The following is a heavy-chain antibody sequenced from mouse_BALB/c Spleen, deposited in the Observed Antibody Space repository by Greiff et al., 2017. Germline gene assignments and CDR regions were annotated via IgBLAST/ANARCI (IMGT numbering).Heavy chain of an antibody. V-gene: IGHV1-80*01. Sequence: VKLQQSGAELVRPGSSVKISCKASGYAFSSYWMNWVKQRPGQGLEWIGQIYPGDGDTNYNGKFKGKATLTADKSSSTAYMQLSSLTSEDSAVYFCAREGYYGSSPYFDYWGQGTTLTVSS. D-gene: IGHD1-1*01. CDR1: GYAFSSYW. CDR3: AREGYYGSSPYFDY. J-gene: IGHJ2*01. CDR2: IYPGDGDT.